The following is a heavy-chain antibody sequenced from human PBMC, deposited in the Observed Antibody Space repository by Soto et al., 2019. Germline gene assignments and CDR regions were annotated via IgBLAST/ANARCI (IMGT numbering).Heavy chain of an antibody. CDR1: GFTFSSYA. D-gene: IGHD5-12*01. V-gene: IGHV3-23*01. CDR3: AKDSGSGYDLNWFDP. J-gene: IGHJ5*02. Sequence: EVQLLESGGGLVQPGGSLRLSCAASGFTFSSYAMSWVRQAPGKGLEWVSAISGSGGSTYYADSVKGRFTISRDNSKNTMYLQMNSLRAEDTAVYYCAKDSGSGYDLNWFDPWGQGTLVTVSS. CDR2: ISGSGGST.